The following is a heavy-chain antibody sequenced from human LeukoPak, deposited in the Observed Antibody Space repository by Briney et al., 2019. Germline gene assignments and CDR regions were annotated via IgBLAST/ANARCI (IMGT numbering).Heavy chain of an antibody. Sequence: SETLSLICTVSGGSISSYYWSWIRQPPGKGLEWIGYIYYGGSTNHNPSLKSRLSISLDTSKNQFSLKLSSVTAADTAVYYCARRPGGLQDWLDPWGQGTLVTVSS. J-gene: IGHJ5*02. CDR3: ARRPGGLQDWLDP. CDR2: IYYGGST. V-gene: IGHV4-59*08. D-gene: IGHD2-15*01. CDR1: GGSISSYY.